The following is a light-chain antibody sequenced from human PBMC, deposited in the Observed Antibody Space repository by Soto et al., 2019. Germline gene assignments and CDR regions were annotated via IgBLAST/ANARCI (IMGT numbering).Light chain of an antibody. V-gene: IGKV1-5*03. J-gene: IGKJ1*01. Sequence: DIQMTQSPSTLSASVGDRVTITCRASQSISNWLAWYQQKPGQAPKLLIYKASTLESGVPSKFTGSGSGTQFTLTISSLQPDDFATYYCQQYNTSPWTFGQGTKVEIK. CDR3: QQYNTSPWT. CDR1: QSISNW. CDR2: KAS.